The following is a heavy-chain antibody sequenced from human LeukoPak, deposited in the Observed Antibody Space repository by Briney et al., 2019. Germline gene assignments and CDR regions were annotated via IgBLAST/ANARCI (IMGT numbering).Heavy chain of an antibody. CDR1: GGSISSHL. J-gene: IGHJ4*02. V-gene: IGHV4-59*11. D-gene: IGHD6-13*01. Sequence: PSETLSLTCTVPGGSISSHLWSWIRQPPGKEPECIGYIYNSGSTKYNPSLKSRVTISVDTSKNQFSLKLSSVATADTAVYYCATSIAAAGTLDYWGQGTLVTVSS. CDR3: ATSIAAAGTLDY. CDR2: IYNSGST.